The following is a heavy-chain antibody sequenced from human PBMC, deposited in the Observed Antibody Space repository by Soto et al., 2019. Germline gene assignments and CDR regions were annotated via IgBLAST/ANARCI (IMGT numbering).Heavy chain of an antibody. CDR1: GFTFSSYS. D-gene: IGHD3-22*01. Sequence: PGGSLRLSCAASGFTFSSYSMNWVRQAPGKGLEWVSYMSSSSSTIYYADSVKGRFTISRDNAKNSLYLQMNSLRSEDTAVYYCASPNYYDSSGYSGWGQGTLVTVSS. CDR2: MSSSSSTI. J-gene: IGHJ4*02. CDR3: ASPNYYDSSGYSG. V-gene: IGHV3-48*04.